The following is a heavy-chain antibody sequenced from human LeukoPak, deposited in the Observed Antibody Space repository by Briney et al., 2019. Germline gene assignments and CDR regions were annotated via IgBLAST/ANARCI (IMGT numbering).Heavy chain of an antibody. Sequence: PGGSLRLSCAASGFTFSSYWMHWVRQAPGKGLVWVSRINSDGSSTSYADSVKGRFTISRDNSKNTLYLQMSSLRSEDTAVYYCARGNLPNRLYYYGSGSYFPPKQSYYYYGMDVWGQGTTVTVSS. D-gene: IGHD3-10*01. CDR1: GFTFSSYW. J-gene: IGHJ6*02. V-gene: IGHV3-74*01. CDR3: ARGNLPNRLYYYGSGSYFPPKQSYYYYGMDV. CDR2: INSDGSST.